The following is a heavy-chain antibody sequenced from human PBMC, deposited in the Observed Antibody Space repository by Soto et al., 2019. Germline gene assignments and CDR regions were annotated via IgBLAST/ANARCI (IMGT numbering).Heavy chain of an antibody. D-gene: IGHD6-13*01. Sequence: QVQLRESGPGLVKPSQTLSLTCTVSGGSINSGGYYWNWIRQHPGKGLEWTGDMYYSVSTYYNPFLGSRVIISADASANHSSLKLSSVTAADTAVYFCARGYRQSGYSSSWVFDYWGQGTLVNVSS. CDR1: GGSINSGGYY. V-gene: IGHV4-31*03. CDR2: MYYSVST. J-gene: IGHJ4*02. CDR3: ARGYRQSGYSSSWVFDY.